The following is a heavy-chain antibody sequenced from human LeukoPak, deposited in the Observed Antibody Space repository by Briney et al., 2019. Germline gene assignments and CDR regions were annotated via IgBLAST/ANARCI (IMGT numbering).Heavy chain of an antibody. D-gene: IGHD4-17*01. V-gene: IGHV1-2*02. CDR1: GYTFTGYY. CDR2: INPNSGGT. Sequence: ASVKVSCMASGYTFTGYYMHWVRQAPGQGLEWIGWINPNSGGTNYAQKFQGRVTMTRDTSISTAYMELSRLRSDDTAVYYCARNYGDYLDAFDIWGQGTMVTVSS. CDR3: ARNYGDYLDAFDI. J-gene: IGHJ3*02.